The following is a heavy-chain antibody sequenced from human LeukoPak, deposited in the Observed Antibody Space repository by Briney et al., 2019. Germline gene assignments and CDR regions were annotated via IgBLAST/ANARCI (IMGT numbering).Heavy chain of an antibody. CDR1: SGSFSGFY. CDR3: VRHDGRGGATMGAFDS. Sequence: SETLSLTCAVYSGSFSGFYWTWIRQPPGKGLEWIGQINHSRSTHYNPSLKSRVTISVDTSKNQFSLKLSSVTAADTAVYYCVRHDGRGGATMGAFDSWGQGSLVTVSS. D-gene: IGHD5-12*01. V-gene: IGHV4-34*01. J-gene: IGHJ5*01. CDR2: INHSRST.